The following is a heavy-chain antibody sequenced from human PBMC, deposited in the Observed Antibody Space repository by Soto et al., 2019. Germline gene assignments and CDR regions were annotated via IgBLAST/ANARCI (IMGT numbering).Heavy chain of an antibody. Sequence: GESLKISCKGSGYSFTSYWIGWVRQMPGKGLEWMGIIYPGDSDTRYSPSIQGQVTISADKSISTAYLQWSSLKASDSVLYYCARHLSYYGSGSQTMDVWGQGTTVTVSS. CDR2: IYPGDSDT. CDR3: ARHLSYYGSGSQTMDV. CDR1: GYSFTSYW. V-gene: IGHV5-51*01. D-gene: IGHD3-10*01. J-gene: IGHJ6*02.